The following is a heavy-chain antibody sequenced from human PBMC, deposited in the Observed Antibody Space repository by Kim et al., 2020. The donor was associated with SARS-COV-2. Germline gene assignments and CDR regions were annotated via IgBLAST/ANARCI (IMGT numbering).Heavy chain of an antibody. Sequence: GGSLRLSCAASGFTFSSYGMHWVRQAPGKGLEWVAVISYDGSNKYYADSVKGRFTISRDNSKNTLYLQMNSLRAEDTAVYYCAKVGDIGWVGNFDYWGQGTLVTVSS. J-gene: IGHJ4*02. D-gene: IGHD2-21*02. CDR3: AKVGDIGWVGNFDY. CDR1: GFTFSSYG. V-gene: IGHV3-30*18. CDR2: ISYDGSNK.